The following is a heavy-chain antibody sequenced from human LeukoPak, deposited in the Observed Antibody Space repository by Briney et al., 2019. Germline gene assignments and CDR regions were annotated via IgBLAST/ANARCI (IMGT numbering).Heavy chain of an antibody. J-gene: IGHJ4*02. Sequence: SETLSLTCTVSGGSVSSGSYYWSWIRQPPGKGLEWIGYIYYSGSTNYNPSLKSRVTISVDTSKNQFSLKLSSVTAADTAVYYCAREVTGYYGSGPTDYWGQGTLVTVSS. CDR2: IYYSGST. D-gene: IGHD3-10*01. CDR1: GGSVSSGSYY. CDR3: AREVTGYYGSGPTDY. V-gene: IGHV4-61*01.